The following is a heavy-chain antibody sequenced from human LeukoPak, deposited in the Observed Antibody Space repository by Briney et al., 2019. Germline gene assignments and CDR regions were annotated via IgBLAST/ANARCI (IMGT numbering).Heavy chain of an antibody. D-gene: IGHD3-3*01. V-gene: IGHV1-24*01. CDR1: GYTLTELS. CDR3: ATVGSGYYRPYYYGMDV. CDR2: FDPEDGET. Sequence: ASVKVSCKVSGYTLTELSMHWVRQAPGKGLEWMGGFDPEDGETIYAQKFQGRVTMTEDTSTDTAYMGLSSLRSEDTAVYYCATVGSGYYRPYYYGMDVWGQGTTVTVSS. J-gene: IGHJ6*02.